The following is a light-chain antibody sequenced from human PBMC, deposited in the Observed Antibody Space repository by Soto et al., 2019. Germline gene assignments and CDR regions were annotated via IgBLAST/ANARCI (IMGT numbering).Light chain of an antibody. Sequence: EIVLTQSPATLSLSPGERATLSCRASQSVSSFLAWYQQKPGQAPRLLIYDASNRATGIPARFSGGGSGTDFTLTISSLEPEDFAIYYCQQRSITYTFGQGTKLEIK. CDR1: QSVSSF. CDR2: DAS. CDR3: QQRSITYT. J-gene: IGKJ2*01. V-gene: IGKV3-11*01.